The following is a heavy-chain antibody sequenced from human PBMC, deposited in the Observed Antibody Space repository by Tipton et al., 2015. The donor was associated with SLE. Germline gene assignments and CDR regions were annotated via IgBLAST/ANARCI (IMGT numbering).Heavy chain of an antibody. D-gene: IGHD6-19*01. Sequence: SLRLSCAASGFTFSSYWMHWVRQAPGKGLVGVSRINSDGSSTSYADSVKGRFTISRDNAKNTLYLQMNSLRAEDTAVYYCAKPIGYSSGWYFDYWGQGTLVTVSS. CDR2: INSDGSST. CDR1: GFTFSSYW. V-gene: IGHV3-74*01. CDR3: AKPIGYSSGWYFDY. J-gene: IGHJ4*02.